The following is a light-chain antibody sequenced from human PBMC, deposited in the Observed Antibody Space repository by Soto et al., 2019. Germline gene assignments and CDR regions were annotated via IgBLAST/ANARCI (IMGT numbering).Light chain of an antibody. Sequence: QSVLTQPASVSGSPGQSITISCTGTSSDVGSYNLVSWYQQHPGKAPKLMIYEGSKRPSGVSNRFSGSKSGNTASLTISGLQAEDRADYYCCSYAGSSTPYVCGAGTKVTVL. CDR3: CSYAGSSTPYV. CDR1: SSDVGSYNL. CDR2: EGS. J-gene: IGLJ1*01. V-gene: IGLV2-23*01.